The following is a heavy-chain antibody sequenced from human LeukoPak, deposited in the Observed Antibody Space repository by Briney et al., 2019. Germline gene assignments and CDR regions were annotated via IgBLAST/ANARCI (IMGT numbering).Heavy chain of an antibody. V-gene: IGHV3-23*01. D-gene: IGHD6-6*01. CDR1: GFTFSSYA. CDR3: AKFGQEQLVDSFDY. J-gene: IGHJ4*02. Sequence: GGSLRLSCAASGFTFSSYAMSWVRQAPGKGLEWVSVISGSGGSSSYADSVKGRFTISRDNSKNTLYLQMNSLRAEDTAVYYCAKFGQEQLVDSFDYWGQGTLVTVSS. CDR2: ISGSGGSS.